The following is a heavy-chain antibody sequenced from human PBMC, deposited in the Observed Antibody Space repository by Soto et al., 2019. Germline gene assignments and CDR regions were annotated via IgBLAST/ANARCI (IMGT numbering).Heavy chain of an antibody. Sequence: GEYLKISCKSSGYIFTNSWIGCVRQMPEKGLEWMGIIYPGDSHTTYSPSFQGQVTISADKSISTAYLQWSTLKVSDTAMSLCARALSGGVYQYVMDVWDQGSTVTVSS. J-gene: IGHJ6*02. D-gene: IGHD3-3*01. V-gene: IGHV5-51*01. CDR1: GYIFTNSW. CDR3: ARALSGGVYQYVMDV. CDR2: IYPGDSHT.